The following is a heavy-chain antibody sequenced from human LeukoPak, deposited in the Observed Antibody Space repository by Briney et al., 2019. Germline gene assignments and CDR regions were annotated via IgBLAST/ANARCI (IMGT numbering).Heavy chain of an antibody. Sequence: ASVKVSCKASGYTFTGYYMHWVRQAPGQGLEWMGWINPNSGGTNYAQKFQGRVTMTRDTSISTAYMELSRLRSDDTAVYYCARNYDSSGYYYLTGDWFDPWGQGTLVTVSS. D-gene: IGHD3-22*01. CDR2: INPNSGGT. J-gene: IGHJ5*02. V-gene: IGHV1-2*02. CDR1: GYTFTGYY. CDR3: ARNYDSSGYYYLTGDWFDP.